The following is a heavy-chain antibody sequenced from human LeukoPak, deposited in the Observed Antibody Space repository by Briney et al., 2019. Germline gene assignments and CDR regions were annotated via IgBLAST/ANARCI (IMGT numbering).Heavy chain of an antibody. CDR1: GFTFDDYA. Sequence: GGSLRLSCAASGFTFDDYAMHWVRQAPGKGLECVSLISGDGGSTYYADSVKGRFTISRDNSKNSLYLQMNSLRTEDTALYYCAKDWQYYYDSSGYLQHWGQGTLVTVSS. D-gene: IGHD3-22*01. J-gene: IGHJ1*01. CDR3: AKDWQYYYDSSGYLQH. CDR2: ISGDGGST. V-gene: IGHV3-43*02.